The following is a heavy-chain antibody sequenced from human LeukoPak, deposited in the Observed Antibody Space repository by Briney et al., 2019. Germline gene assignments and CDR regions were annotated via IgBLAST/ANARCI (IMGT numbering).Heavy chain of an antibody. V-gene: IGHV3-48*02. J-gene: IGHJ4*02. Sequence: QTGGSLRLSCAASGITFSKVWMNWVRQAPGKGLEWVSYISYSSSPIYYADSVKGRFTISRDNAKNSLYLQLNSLRDEDTAVYYCARGRVGAMLYYFDQWGQGTLVTVSS. D-gene: IGHD1-26*01. CDR3: ARGRVGAMLYYFDQ. CDR2: ISYSSSPI. CDR1: GITFSKVW.